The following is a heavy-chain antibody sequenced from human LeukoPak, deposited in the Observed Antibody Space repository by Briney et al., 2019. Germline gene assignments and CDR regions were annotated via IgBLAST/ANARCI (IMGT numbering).Heavy chain of an antibody. J-gene: IGHJ5*02. Sequence: SVKVSCKASGYTFTSYYMHWVRQAPGQGLEWMGGIIPIFGTANYAQKFQGRVTITADESTSTAYMELSSLRSEDTAVYYCAREDSSGYYPKLGPWGQGTLVTVSS. CDR1: GYTFTSYY. D-gene: IGHD3-22*01. V-gene: IGHV1-69*13. CDR2: IIPIFGTA. CDR3: AREDSSGYYPKLGP.